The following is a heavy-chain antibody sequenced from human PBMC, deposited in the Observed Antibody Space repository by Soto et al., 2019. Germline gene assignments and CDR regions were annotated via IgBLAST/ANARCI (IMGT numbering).Heavy chain of an antibody. CDR3: ARQIHDSDTGPNFQYYFDS. V-gene: IGHV5-10-1*01. CDR2: IDPSDSQT. J-gene: IGHJ4*02. Sequence: GESLKISCKGSGCSFAGYWITWVRQKPGKGLEWMGRIDPSDSQTYYSPSFRGHVTISVTKSITTVFLQWSSLRASDTAMYYCARQIHDSDTGPNFQYYFDSWGQGTPVTVSS. D-gene: IGHD5-18*01. CDR1: GCSFAGYW.